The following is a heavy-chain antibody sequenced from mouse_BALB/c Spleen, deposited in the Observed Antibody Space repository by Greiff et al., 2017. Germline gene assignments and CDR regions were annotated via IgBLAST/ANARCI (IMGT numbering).Heavy chain of an antibody. CDR3: ARDDGYFDV. CDR2: ISYDGSN. CDR1: GYSITSGYY. Sequence: ESGPGLVKPSQSLSLTCSVTGYSITSGYYWNWIRQFPGNKLEWMGYISYDGSNNYNPSLKNRISITRDTSKNQFFLKLNSVTTEDTATYYCARDDGYFDVWGAGTTVTVSS. J-gene: IGHJ1*01. V-gene: IGHV3-6*02.